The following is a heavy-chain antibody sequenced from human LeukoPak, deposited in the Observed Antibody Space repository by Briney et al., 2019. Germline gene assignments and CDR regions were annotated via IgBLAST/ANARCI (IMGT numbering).Heavy chain of an antibody. J-gene: IGHJ4*02. CDR3: ARVTYDNFFDY. D-gene: IGHD3-9*01. Sequence: PGGSLRLSCVASGFTFDDYGMSWVRQAPGKGLEWVSGINWDGSSTGYADSVKGRFTISRDNAKNSLYLQMSSLRAEDTALYYCARVTYDNFFDYWGQGTLVTVSS. V-gene: IGHV3-20*04. CDR1: GFTFDDYG. CDR2: INWDGSST.